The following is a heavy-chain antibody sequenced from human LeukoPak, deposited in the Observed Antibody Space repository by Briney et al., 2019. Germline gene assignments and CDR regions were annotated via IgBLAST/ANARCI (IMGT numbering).Heavy chain of an antibody. V-gene: IGHV1-2*02. Sequence: ASVKVSCKASGYTFTGYYMHWVRQAPGQGLEWMGWINPNSGGTNYQGRVTMTRDTSISTAYMDLRSLRSDDTAVYYCARDPHHNGSGSYVVPHFDYWGQGTLVTVSS. D-gene: IGHD3-10*01. CDR2: INPNSGGT. CDR3: ARDPHHNGSGSYVVPHFDY. J-gene: IGHJ4*02. CDR1: GYTFTGYY.